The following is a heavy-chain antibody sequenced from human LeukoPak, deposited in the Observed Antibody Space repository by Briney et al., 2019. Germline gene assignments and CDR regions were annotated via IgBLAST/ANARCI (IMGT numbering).Heavy chain of an antibody. CDR3: ARGRYGFDT. CDR1: GGSITGYF. D-gene: IGHD1-26*01. V-gene: IGHV4-59*01. J-gene: IGHJ4*02. CDR2: IYYTGST. Sequence: SETLSLTCTVSGGSITGYFWSWIRQPPGKGLEWIGYIYYTGSTNCNPSLKSRVTISVDTSKNQFSLNLTSVTAADTAVYYCARGRYGFDTWGQGTLVTVSS.